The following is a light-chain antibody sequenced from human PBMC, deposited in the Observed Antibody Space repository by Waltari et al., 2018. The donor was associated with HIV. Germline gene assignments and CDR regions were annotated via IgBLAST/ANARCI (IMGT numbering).Light chain of an antibody. J-gene: IGKJ1*01. CDR2: WAS. CDR3: QQYDGTPQT. CDR1: QSLLYKSNNKNY. Sequence: DTVMTQSPDSLAVSLGERATINCKSSQSLLYKSNNKNYLAWYQQKPGQPPKLLIYWASTRGSGVPDRFSGSGSGTDFTLTISSLQAEDVAVYYCQQYDGTPQTFGQGTKVEIK. V-gene: IGKV4-1*01.